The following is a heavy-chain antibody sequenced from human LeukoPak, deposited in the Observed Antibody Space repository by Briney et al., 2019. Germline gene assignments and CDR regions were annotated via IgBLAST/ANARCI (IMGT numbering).Heavy chain of an antibody. V-gene: IGHV4-34*01. Sequence: SETLTLTCAVYVGLYSGYYWSWIRQPPGKGLEWLGEISHSGRTNFNPSLQSRVTISVAASKNQFSLKLTSVTVADTAVYYCARHTRIVADAMDCWGEGTLVTVSS. CDR3: ARHTRIVADAMDC. D-gene: IGHD2-2*01. CDR1: VGLYSGYY. J-gene: IGHJ4*02. CDR2: ISHSGRT.